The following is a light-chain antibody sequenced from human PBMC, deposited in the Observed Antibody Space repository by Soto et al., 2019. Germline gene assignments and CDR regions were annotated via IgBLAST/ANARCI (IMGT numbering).Light chain of an antibody. CDR1: QTVGTTY. J-gene: IGKJ4*01. V-gene: IGKV3D-20*02. CDR3: QQRNSWPLT. CDR2: GAS. Sequence: EVVLAQSPGTLSLSPGERATLSCRASQTVGTTYLAWYQHKPGQAPRLLIYGASTRATGIPDRFSGSRSGTDFTLTISGLEPEDFAVYFCQQRNSWPLTFGGGTKVDIK.